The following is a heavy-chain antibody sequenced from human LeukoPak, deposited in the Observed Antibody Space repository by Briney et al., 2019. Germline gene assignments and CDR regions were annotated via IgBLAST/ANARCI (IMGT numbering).Heavy chain of an antibody. J-gene: IGHJ5*02. CDR2: INHSGST. V-gene: IGHV4-34*01. D-gene: IGHD3-16*02. Sequence: PSETLSLTCAVYGGSFSGYYWSWIRQPPGKGLEWIGEINHSGSTNYNPSLKSRVTISVDTSKNQFSLKLSSVTAADTAVYYCARGVNYDYVWGSYRYTGWFDPWGQGTLVTVSS. CDR1: GGSFSGYY. CDR3: ARGVNYDYVWGSYRYTGWFDP.